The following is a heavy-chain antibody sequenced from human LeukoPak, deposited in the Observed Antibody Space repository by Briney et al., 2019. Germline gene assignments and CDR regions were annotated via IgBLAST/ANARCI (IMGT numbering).Heavy chain of an antibody. J-gene: IGHJ4*02. V-gene: IGHV3-21*04. CDR3: AGATYYYGSGSYYSGDY. D-gene: IGHD3-10*01. Sequence: YPGGSLRLSCAASGFTFSSYSMNWVRQAPGKGLEWVSSISSSSSYIYYADSVKGRFTISRDNAKNSLYLQMNSLRAEDTAVYYCAGATYYYGSGSYYSGDYWGQGTLVTVSS. CDR2: ISSSSSYI. CDR1: GFTFSSYS.